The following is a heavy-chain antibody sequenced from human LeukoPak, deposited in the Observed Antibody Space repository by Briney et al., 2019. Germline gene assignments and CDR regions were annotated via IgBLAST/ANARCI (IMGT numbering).Heavy chain of an antibody. D-gene: IGHD3-10*01. CDR3: ARVYQGVSLFDGIDY. Sequence: GGSLRLSCAASGFTFSSHSMNWVRQAPGKGLEWVSSISTSSSYINYADSVKGRFTISRDNAKKSLYLQMNSLRAEDTAVYYCARVYQGVSLFDGIDYWGQGTLVTVSS. J-gene: IGHJ4*02. CDR1: GFTFSSHS. CDR2: ISTSSSYI. V-gene: IGHV3-21*01.